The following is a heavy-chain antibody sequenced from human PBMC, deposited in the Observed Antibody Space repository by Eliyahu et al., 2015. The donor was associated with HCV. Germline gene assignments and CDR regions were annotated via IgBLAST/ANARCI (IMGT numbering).Heavy chain of an antibody. CDR1: GGSISSSSYY. J-gene: IGHJ5*02. V-gene: IGHV4-39*01. CDR3: ARQGREVLGVSNWFDP. Sequence: QLQLQESGPGLVKPSETLSLTCTVSGGSISSSSYYWGWXRQPPGKGLEWIGALPYTGNTEYNSSLKXRVTISVDTSKNQFSLKLSSVTATDTAVYYCARQGREVLGVSNWFDPWGQGTLVTVSS. D-gene: IGHD4-23*01. CDR2: LPYTGNT.